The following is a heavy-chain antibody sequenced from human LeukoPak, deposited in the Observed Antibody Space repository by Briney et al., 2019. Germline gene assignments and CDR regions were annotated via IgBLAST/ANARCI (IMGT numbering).Heavy chain of an antibody. D-gene: IGHD3-22*01. CDR1: GFTFSSYA. CDR2: ISYDGSNK. J-gene: IGHJ3*02. CDR3: AREAGRGMIVVAGDAFDI. V-gene: IGHV3-30*04. Sequence: GGSLRLSCAASGFTFSSYAMHWVRQAPGKGLEWVAVISYDGSNKYYADSVKGRFTISRDNAKNSLNLQMNSLRAEDTAVYYCAREAGRGMIVVAGDAFDIWGQGTMVTVSS.